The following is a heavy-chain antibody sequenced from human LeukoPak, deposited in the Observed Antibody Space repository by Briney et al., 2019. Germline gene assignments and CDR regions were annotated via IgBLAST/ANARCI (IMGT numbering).Heavy chain of an antibody. V-gene: IGHV4-4*02. Sequence: SETLSLTCAVSGGSISSSNWWSWVRQPPGKGLEWIGEIYHSGSTNYNLSLKSRVTISVDTSKNQFSLKLSSVTAADTAMYYCARHILYYYDSSGYPVLDAFDIWGQGTMVTVSS. CDR1: GGSISSSNW. CDR3: ARHILYYYDSSGYPVLDAFDI. J-gene: IGHJ3*02. CDR2: IYHSGST. D-gene: IGHD3-22*01.